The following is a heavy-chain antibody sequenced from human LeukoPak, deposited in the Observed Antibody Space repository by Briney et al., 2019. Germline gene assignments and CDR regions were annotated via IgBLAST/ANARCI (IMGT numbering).Heavy chain of an antibody. J-gene: IGHJ3*02. CDR3: AREYYYDSSGITGRAFDI. CDR1: GGTFSSYA. D-gene: IGHD3-22*01. V-gene: IGHV1-69*13. CDR2: IIPIFGTA. Sequence: SVKVSCKASGGTFSSYAISWVRQAPGQGLEWMGGIIPIFGTANHAQKFQGRVTITADESTSTAYTELSSLRSEDTAVYYCAREYYYDSSGITGRAFDIWGQGTMVTVSS.